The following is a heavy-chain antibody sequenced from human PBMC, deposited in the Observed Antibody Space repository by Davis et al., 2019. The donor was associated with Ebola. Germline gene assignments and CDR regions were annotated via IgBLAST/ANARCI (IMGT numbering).Heavy chain of an antibody. V-gene: IGHV3-30-3*01. CDR3: ARGGHYYYYYMDD. J-gene: IGHJ6*03. CDR2: ISYDGSNK. Sequence: GESLKISCAASGFTFSSYALHWVRQAPGKGLEWVAVISYDGSNKYYADSVKGRFTIPRNNSKNTLYLQMNSLRAEDTAVYYCARGGHYYYYYMDDWGKGTTVTVSS. CDR1: GFTFSSYA. D-gene: IGHD3-16*01.